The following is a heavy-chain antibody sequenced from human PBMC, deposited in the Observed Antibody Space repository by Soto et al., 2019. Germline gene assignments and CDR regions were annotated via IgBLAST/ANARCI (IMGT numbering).Heavy chain of an antibody. D-gene: IGHD2-21*01. CDR2: IYYRGST. CDR3: ARSTGRY. Sequence: QVQLQESGPGLVKPSQTLSLICTVSGVSIRSDDYYWTWIRQPPGKGLEWMGYIYYRGSTYYNPSIKSRLSISMDASNSQFSLKLKSVTAADTAVYYCARSTGRYWGQGTLVTVSS. J-gene: IGHJ4*02. V-gene: IGHV4-30-4*01. CDR1: GVSIRSDDYY.